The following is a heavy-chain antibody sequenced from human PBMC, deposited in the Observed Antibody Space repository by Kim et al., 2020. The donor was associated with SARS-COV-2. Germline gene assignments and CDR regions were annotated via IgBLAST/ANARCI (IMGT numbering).Heavy chain of an antibody. J-gene: IGHJ5*02. Sequence: GGSLRLSCAASGFTFSSYSMNWVRQAPGKGLEWVSSISSSSSYIYYADSVKGRFTISRDNAKNSLYLQMNSLRAEDTAVYYCARDYLPSHYYDSSGYYSNWFDPWGQGTLHTVPS. CDR2: ISSSSSYI. V-gene: IGHV3-21*01. CDR1: GFTFSSYS. CDR3: ARDYLPSHYYDSSGYYSNWFDP. D-gene: IGHD3-22*01.